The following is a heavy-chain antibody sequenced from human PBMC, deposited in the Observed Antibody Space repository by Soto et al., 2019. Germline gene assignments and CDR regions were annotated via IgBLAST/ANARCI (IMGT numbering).Heavy chain of an antibody. Sequence: GGSLRLSCAASGFTFSSYAMHWVRQAPGKGLEWVAVISYDGSNKYYADSVKGRFTISRDNSKNTLYLQMNSLRAEDTAVYYCARDLGGSPYDILTGYFFPRGHFDYWGQGTLVTVSS. D-gene: IGHD3-9*01. CDR2: ISYDGSNK. J-gene: IGHJ4*02. CDR3: ARDLGGSPYDILTGYFFPRGHFDY. CDR1: GFTFSSYA. V-gene: IGHV3-30-3*01.